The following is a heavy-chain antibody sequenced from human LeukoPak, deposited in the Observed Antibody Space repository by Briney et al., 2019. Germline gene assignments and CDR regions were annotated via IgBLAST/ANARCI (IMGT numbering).Heavy chain of an antibody. CDR1: GGSISSSTYY. J-gene: IGHJ4*02. CDR3: ACDDYGGNSFDY. CDR2: IYYSGST. D-gene: IGHD4-23*01. V-gene: IGHV4-39*01. Sequence: SETLSLTCTVSGGSISSSTYYWGWIRQPPGKGLEWIGTIYYSGSTFYNPSLKSRVTISVDTSKNQFSLKLNSVTAADTAVYYCACDDYGGNSFDYWGQGTLVTVSS.